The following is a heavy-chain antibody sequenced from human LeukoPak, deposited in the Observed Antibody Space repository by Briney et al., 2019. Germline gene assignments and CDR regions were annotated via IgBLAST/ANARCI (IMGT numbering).Heavy chain of an antibody. Sequence: GGSLRLSCAASGFTFSSYGMSWVRQAPGKGLEWVSGINWNGGSTGYADSVKGRFTISRDNAKNSLYLQMNSLRAEDTAVYYCARDLILADSSGSSAHDYWGQGTLVTVSS. CDR2: INWNGGST. V-gene: IGHV3-20*04. CDR1: GFTFSSYG. J-gene: IGHJ4*02. D-gene: IGHD2-15*01. CDR3: ARDLILADSSGSSAHDY.